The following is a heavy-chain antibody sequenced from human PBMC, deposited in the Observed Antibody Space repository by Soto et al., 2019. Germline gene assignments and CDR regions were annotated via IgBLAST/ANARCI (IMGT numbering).Heavy chain of an antibody. D-gene: IGHD6-19*01. V-gene: IGHV4-34*01. J-gene: IGHJ4*02. CDR2: INHSGRT. CDR3: ARGMAVAGHYFDS. Sequence: QVQLQQWGAGLLKPSETLSHTCAVYGGSFSGYYWTWIRQPPGKGLEWIGEINHSGRTNYNPSLKSRVTISVDTSKNQFSLKLNSVTAADTAVYYCARGMAVAGHYFDSWGQGTLVTVSS. CDR1: GGSFSGYY.